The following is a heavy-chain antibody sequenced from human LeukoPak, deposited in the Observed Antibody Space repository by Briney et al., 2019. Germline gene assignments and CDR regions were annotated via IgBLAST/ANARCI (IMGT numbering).Heavy chain of an antibody. J-gene: IGHJ3*02. Sequence: SETLSLTCTVSGGSISSSGYYWGWIRQPPGKGLEWIGSIYYSGSTYYNPSLKSRVTISVDTSKNQFSLKLSSVTAADTAVYYCARGVVVVPAAGLWAFDIWGQGTMVTVSS. V-gene: IGHV4-39*01. CDR3: ARGVVVVPAAGLWAFDI. D-gene: IGHD2-2*01. CDR1: GGSISSSGYY. CDR2: IYYSGST.